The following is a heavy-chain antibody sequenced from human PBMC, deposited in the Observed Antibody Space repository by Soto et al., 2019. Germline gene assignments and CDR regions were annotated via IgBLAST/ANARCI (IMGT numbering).Heavy chain of an antibody. Sequence: GSLRLSCAASGFTFDDYTMHWVRQAPGKGLEWVSLISWDGGSTYYADSVKGRFTISRDNSKNSLYLQMNSLRTEDTALYYCAKDLRPLRTYSSSRRYYYYGMDVWGQGTTVTVSS. CDR1: GFTFDDYT. CDR3: AKDLRPLRTYSSSRRYYYYGMDV. V-gene: IGHV3-43*01. CDR2: ISWDGGST. D-gene: IGHD6-13*01. J-gene: IGHJ6*02.